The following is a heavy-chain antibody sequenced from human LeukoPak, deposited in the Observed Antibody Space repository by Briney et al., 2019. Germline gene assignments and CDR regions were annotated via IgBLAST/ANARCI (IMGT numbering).Heavy chain of an antibody. J-gene: IGHJ5*02. CDR2: IYTSGST. Sequence: SETLSLTCTVSGGSISSYYWSWIRQPAGKGLEWIGRIYTSGSTNYNPSLKSRVTMSVDTSKNQFSLKLSSVTAADTAVYYCARELAARYGLYTSWFDPWGQGTLVTVSS. V-gene: IGHV4-4*07. CDR3: ARELAARYGLYTSWFDP. D-gene: IGHD3-16*01. CDR1: GGSISSYY.